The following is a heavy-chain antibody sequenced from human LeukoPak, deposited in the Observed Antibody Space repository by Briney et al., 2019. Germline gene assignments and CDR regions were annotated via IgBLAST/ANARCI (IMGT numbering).Heavy chain of an antibody. J-gene: IGHJ4*02. D-gene: IGHD1-26*01. CDR1: GLTFSNYA. CDR3: AKDRYSGSYGSFDY. V-gene: IGHV3-30*18. CDR2: ISYDGSDK. Sequence: GGSLRLSCAASGLTFSNYAMHWVRQAPGKGLEWVAVISYDGSDKYYAESVKGRFTISRDNSKNTLYLQMNSLRVEDTAVYFCAKDRYSGSYGSFDYWGQGTLVTVSS.